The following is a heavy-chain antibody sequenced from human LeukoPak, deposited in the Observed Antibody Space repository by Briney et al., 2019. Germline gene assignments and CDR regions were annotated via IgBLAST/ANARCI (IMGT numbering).Heavy chain of an antibody. Sequence: PGGSLRLSCAASGFTFSSYDMHWVRQATGKGLEWVSAIGTAGDTYYPGSVKGRITISRENAKNSLYLQMNSLRAGDTAVYYCARAYSSSWRHQEFDYWGQGTLVTVSS. V-gene: IGHV3-13*01. CDR3: ARAYSSSWRHQEFDY. CDR2: IGTAGDT. CDR1: GFTFSSYD. J-gene: IGHJ4*02. D-gene: IGHD6-13*01.